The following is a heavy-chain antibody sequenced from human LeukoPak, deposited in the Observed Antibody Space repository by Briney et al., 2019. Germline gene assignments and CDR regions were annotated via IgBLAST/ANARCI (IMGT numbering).Heavy chain of an antibody. V-gene: IGHV3-7*03. D-gene: IGHD2-15*01. CDR3: AKDFRYCSGGGCYGWFDP. CDR2: IKQDASEK. Sequence: PGGSLRLSCAASGFTFSSYWMGWVRQAPGKGLEWVAIIKQDASEKYYVDSVKGRFTISRDNAKNSLYLQMNSLRGEDTAIYYCAKDFRYCSGGGCYGWFDPWGQGTLVTVSS. CDR1: GFTFSSYW. J-gene: IGHJ5*02.